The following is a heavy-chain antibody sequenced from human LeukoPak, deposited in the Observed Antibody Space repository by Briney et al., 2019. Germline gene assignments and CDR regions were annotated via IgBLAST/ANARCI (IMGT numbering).Heavy chain of an antibody. D-gene: IGHD5-18*01. Sequence: SETLSLTCTVSGGSISSYYWSWIRQPPGKGLEWIGYIYYSGSTNYNPSLKSRVTISVDTSKNQFSLKLSSVTAADTAVYYCAWGRPRGYSYGSTGYFYYMDVWGKGTTVTVSS. V-gene: IGHV4-59*12. CDR3: AWGRPRGYSYGSTGYFYYMDV. CDR2: IYYSGST. CDR1: GGSISSYY. J-gene: IGHJ6*03.